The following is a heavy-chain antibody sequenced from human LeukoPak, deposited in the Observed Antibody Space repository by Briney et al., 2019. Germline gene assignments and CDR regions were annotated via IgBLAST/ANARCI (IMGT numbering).Heavy chain of an antibody. V-gene: IGHV4-39*01. CDR1: GGSISSSSYY. CDR3: ARQIRPTYFDY. D-gene: IGHD6-6*01. Sequence: PSETLSLTCTVSGGSISSSSYYWGWIRQPPGKGLEWIGSIYYSGSTYYNPSLKSRVTISVDTSKNQFSLKLSSVTAADTAVYYCARQIRPTYFDYWGQGTLVTVSS. CDR2: IYYSGST. J-gene: IGHJ4*02.